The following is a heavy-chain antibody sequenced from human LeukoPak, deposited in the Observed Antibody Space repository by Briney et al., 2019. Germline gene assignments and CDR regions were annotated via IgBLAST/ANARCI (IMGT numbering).Heavy chain of an antibody. J-gene: IGHJ6*02. Sequence: GGSLRLSCAASGFTFSSYSMNWVRQAPGKGLEWVSSISSSSSYIYCADSVKGRSTISRDNAKNSLYLQMNSLRAEDTAVYYCASKFVVVPAAIGYYYYGMDVWGQGTTVTVSS. CDR1: GFTFSSYS. D-gene: IGHD2-2*02. CDR3: ASKFVVVPAAIGYYYYGMDV. V-gene: IGHV3-21*01. CDR2: ISSSSSYI.